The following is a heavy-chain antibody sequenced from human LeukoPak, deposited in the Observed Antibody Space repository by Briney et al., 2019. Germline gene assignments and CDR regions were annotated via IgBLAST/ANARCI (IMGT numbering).Heavy chain of an antibody. Sequence: SETLSLTCTVSGGSISSYYWSWIRQPPGKGLEWIGYIYYSGSTNYNPSLKSRVTISVDTSKNQLSLKLSSVTAADTAVYYCARSRGVRMFDYWGQGTLVTVSS. D-gene: IGHD3-10*01. J-gene: IGHJ4*02. V-gene: IGHV4-59*08. CDR2: IYYSGST. CDR1: GGSISSYY. CDR3: ARSRGVRMFDY.